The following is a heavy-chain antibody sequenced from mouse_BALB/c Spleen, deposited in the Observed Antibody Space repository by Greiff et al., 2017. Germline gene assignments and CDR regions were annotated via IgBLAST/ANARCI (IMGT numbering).Heavy chain of an antibody. J-gene: IGHJ3*01. Sequence: EVQLQQSGTVLARPGASVKMSCKASGYTFTSYWMHWVKQRPGQGLEWIGAIYPGNSDTSYNQKFKGKAKLTAVTSTSTADMELSSLTNEDSAVYYCTRNYDGAWFAYWGQGTLVTVSA. CDR2: IYPGNSDT. CDR1: GYTFTSYW. V-gene: IGHV1-5*01. D-gene: IGHD1-1*01. CDR3: TRNYDGAWFAY.